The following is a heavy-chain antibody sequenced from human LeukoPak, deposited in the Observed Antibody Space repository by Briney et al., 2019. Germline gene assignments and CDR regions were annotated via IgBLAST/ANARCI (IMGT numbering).Heavy chain of an antibody. D-gene: IGHD3-16*02. Sequence: GGSLRLSCAASGSTFSSHWMHWVRQTPGKGLVWVSRISSDASTINYADSVKGRFTISRDNSKNTLYLQMNSLRAEDTAVYYCARVRPYDYVWGSYRPLDYWGQGTLVTVSS. J-gene: IGHJ4*02. CDR2: ISSDASTI. CDR1: GSTFSSHW. CDR3: ARVRPYDYVWGSYRPLDY. V-gene: IGHV3-74*01.